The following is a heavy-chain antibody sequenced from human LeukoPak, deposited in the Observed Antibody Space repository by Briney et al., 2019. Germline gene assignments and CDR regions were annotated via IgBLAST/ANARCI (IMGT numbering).Heavy chain of an antibody. V-gene: IGHV1-24*01. CDR3: ATPNDYGHQAPFDY. J-gene: IGHJ4*02. Sequence: ASVKVSCKVSGYTLTELSMHWVRQAPGKGLEWMGGFDPEDGETIYAQKFQGRVTMTEDTSTDTAYMELSSLRSEDTAVYYCATPNDYGHQAPFDYLGQGTLVTVST. CDR2: FDPEDGET. CDR1: GYTLTELS. D-gene: IGHD4-17*01.